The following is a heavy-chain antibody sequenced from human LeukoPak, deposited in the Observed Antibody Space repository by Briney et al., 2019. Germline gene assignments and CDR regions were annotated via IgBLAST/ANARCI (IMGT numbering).Heavy chain of an antibody. V-gene: IGHV4-59*01. CDR2: VSYTGST. D-gene: IGHD2-21*01. CDR3: ATFRPGGYFHN. Sequence: SETLTLTCTVSGGSISSDYWTWIRQPPGKRLQWIGYVSYTGSTNYDASLKSRVTISVDTSKNQFSLKLTSVTAADTAVYYCATFRPGGYFHNWGRGPLVTVSS. CDR1: GGSISSDY. J-gene: IGHJ1*01.